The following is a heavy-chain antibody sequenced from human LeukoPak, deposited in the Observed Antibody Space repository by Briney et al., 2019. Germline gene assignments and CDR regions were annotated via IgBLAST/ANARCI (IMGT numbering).Heavy chain of an antibody. V-gene: IGHV3-21*01. CDR1: GFTFSSYS. J-gene: IGHJ6*03. D-gene: IGHD3-16*01. Sequence: GGSLRLSCAASGFTFSSYSMNWVRQAPGKGLEWVSSISSSSSYIYYADSVKGRFTISRDNAKNSLYLQMNSLRAEDTAVYYCARFGATGYYYYYYMDVWGKGTTVTISS. CDR3: ARFGATGYYYYYYMDV. CDR2: ISSSSSYI.